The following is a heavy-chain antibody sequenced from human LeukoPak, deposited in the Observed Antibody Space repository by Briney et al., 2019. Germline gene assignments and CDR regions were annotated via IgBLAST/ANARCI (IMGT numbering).Heavy chain of an antibody. Sequence: GGSLRLSCAASGFTFSSYWMHWVRQVPGKGLVWVSRINSDGSSTSYADSVKGRFTISRDNSKNTLYLQMNSLRAEDTAVYYCAKAADSSGNQPTGDYYYYYYGMDVWGQGTTVTVSS. CDR1: GFTFSSYW. J-gene: IGHJ6*02. CDR3: AKAADSSGNQPTGDYYYYYYGMDV. CDR2: INSDGSST. D-gene: IGHD3-22*01. V-gene: IGHV3-74*01.